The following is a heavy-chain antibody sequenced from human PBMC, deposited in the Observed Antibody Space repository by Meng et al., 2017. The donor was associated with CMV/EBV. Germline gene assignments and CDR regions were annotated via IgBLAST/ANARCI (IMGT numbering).Heavy chain of an antibody. V-gene: IGHV4-4*02. CDR3: ARGPILWFGESSSFDL. CDR2: IYHSGST. D-gene: IGHD3-10*01. J-gene: IGHJ2*01. Sequence: GGSISSSNWWSWVRQPPVKGLEWIGEIYHSGSTNYNPSLKSRVTISVDKSKNQFSLKLSSVTAADTAVYYCARGPILWFGESSSFDLWGRGTLVTVSS. CDR1: GGSISSSNW.